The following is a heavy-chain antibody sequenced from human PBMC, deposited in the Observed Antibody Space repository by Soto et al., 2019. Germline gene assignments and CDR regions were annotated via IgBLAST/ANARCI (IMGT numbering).Heavy chain of an antibody. J-gene: IGHJ4*02. Sequence: SETLSLTCTVSGGSISSGDYYWSWIRQPPGKGLEWIGYIYYSGSTYYNPSLKSRVTISVDTSKNQFSLKLSSVTAADTAVYYCARLSGSITMIVVAPDDDYWGQGTLVTAPQ. CDR3: ARLSGSITMIVVAPDDDY. D-gene: IGHD3-22*01. CDR2: IYYSGST. CDR1: GGSISSGDYY. V-gene: IGHV4-30-4*01.